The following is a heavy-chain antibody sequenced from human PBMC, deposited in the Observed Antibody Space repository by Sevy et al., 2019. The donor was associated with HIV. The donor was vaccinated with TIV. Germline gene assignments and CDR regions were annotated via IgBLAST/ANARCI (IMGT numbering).Heavy chain of an antibody. V-gene: IGHV4-30-4*01. CDR1: GGSINSGDYY. CDR2: IYYSGST. J-gene: IGHJ5*02. CDR3: ARRIAAGGGGGWFDP. Sequence: SETLSLTCTVSGGSINSGDYYWSWIRQPPGKGLEWIGYIYYSGSTYYNPSLKSRVTISVDTSKNQFSLKLTSVTAADTAVYYWARRIAAGGGGGWFDPWGQGTLVTVSS. D-gene: IGHD6-13*01.